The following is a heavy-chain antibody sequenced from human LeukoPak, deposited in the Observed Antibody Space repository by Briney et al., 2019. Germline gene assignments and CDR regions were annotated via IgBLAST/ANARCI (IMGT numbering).Heavy chain of an antibody. V-gene: IGHV2-5*02. CDR2: IYWDDDK. J-gene: IGHJ4*02. CDR3: AHRTDSSSRTGDYFDY. CDR1: GFSLSTSGVG. D-gene: IGHD6-13*01. Sequence: SGPTLVKPTQTLTLTCTFSGFSLSTSGVGVGWIRQPPGKALEWLALIYWDDDKRYSPSLKSRLTITKDTSKNQVVLTMTNMDPVDTATYYCAHRTDSSSRTGDYFDYWGQGTLVTVSS.